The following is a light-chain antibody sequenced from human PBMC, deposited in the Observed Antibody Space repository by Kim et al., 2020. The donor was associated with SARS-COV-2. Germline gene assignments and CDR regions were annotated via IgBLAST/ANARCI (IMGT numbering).Light chain of an antibody. V-gene: IGKV1-16*01. Sequence: DIQVTQSPSSLSASVGDRVTITCRASQGINNCLAWFQQKPGRAPKCLMYAASSVHSGVPSRFSGRVSGTDFTLTISSLQPEDAATYYCQQYKLYPYTFGQGTKLEIK. CDR3: QQYKLYPYT. CDR2: AAS. J-gene: IGKJ2*01. CDR1: QGINNC.